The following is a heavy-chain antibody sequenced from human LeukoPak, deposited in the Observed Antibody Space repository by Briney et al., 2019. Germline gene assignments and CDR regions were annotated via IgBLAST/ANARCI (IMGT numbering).Heavy chain of an antibody. D-gene: IGHD3-22*01. J-gene: IGHJ3*02. CDR1: GVSVSSHY. Sequence: PSETLSLTCTVSGVSVSSHYWNWIRQPPGKGLEWIGYIYYSGSTNYNPSLKSRVTISVDTSKNQFSLKLSSVTAADTAVYYCARDYYDSSGYYKGAFDIWGQGTMVTVSS. V-gene: IGHV4-59*02. CDR3: ARDYYDSSGYYKGAFDI. CDR2: IYYSGST.